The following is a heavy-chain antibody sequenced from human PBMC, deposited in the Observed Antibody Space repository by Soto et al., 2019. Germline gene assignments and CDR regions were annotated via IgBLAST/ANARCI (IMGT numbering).Heavy chain of an antibody. J-gene: IGHJ4*02. CDR2: IIPISGTA. CDR1: GGTSRTYV. CDR3: ASGSALFNY. V-gene: IGHV1-69*06. Sequence: QLVQSGAEVKKPGSSVKVSCTASGGTSRTYVINWVRQAPGQGLEWMGGIIPISGTANYVQKFQGRVTITADKSTSTAYMKFSSLRSEDTALYYCASGSALFNYWGQGTLVTVSS. D-gene: IGHD6-19*01.